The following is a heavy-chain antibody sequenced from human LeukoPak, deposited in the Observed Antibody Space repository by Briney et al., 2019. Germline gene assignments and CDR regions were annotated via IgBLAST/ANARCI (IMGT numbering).Heavy chain of an antibody. V-gene: IGHV3-23*01. CDR1: GFTFSSYG. D-gene: IGHD3-9*01. Sequence: GGTLRLSCAASGFTFSSYGMSWVRQAPGKGLEWVSAISGSGGSTYYADSVKGRFTISRDNSKNTLYLQMNSLRAEDTAVYYCAKYYDILTGYYNSFDYWGQETLVTVSS. J-gene: IGHJ4*02. CDR3: AKYYDILTGYYNSFDY. CDR2: ISGSGGST.